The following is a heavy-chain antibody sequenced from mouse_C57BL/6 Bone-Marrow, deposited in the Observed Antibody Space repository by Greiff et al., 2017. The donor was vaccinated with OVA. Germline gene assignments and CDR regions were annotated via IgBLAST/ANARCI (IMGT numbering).Heavy chain of an antibody. Sequence: EVMLVESGGGLVKPGGSLKLSCAASGFTFSDYGMHWVRQAPEKGLEWVAYISSGSSTIYYADTVKGRFTFSRDNAKNTLFLQMTSLRSEDTAMYYCARRASYYYGSSYYFDYWGQGTTLTVSS. D-gene: IGHD1-1*01. CDR2: ISSGSSTI. CDR1: GFTFSDYG. J-gene: IGHJ2*01. V-gene: IGHV5-17*01. CDR3: ARRASYYYGSSYYFDY.